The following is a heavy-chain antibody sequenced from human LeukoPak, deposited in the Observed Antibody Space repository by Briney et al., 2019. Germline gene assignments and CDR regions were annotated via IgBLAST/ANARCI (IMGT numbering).Heavy chain of an antibody. CDR1: GFTFSTYS. J-gene: IGHJ6*03. CDR2: ISGSSRYI. Sequence: GGSLRLSCVASGFTFSTYSVNWVRQAPGKGLESVSSISGSSRYIYYGDLVKGRVTIARDNAKNSLYLQMNRLRGEDTAVYYCAKAYSGYGFYYYYMDVWGKGTTVTISS. V-gene: IGHV3-21*01. D-gene: IGHD5-12*01. CDR3: AKAYSGYGFYYYYMDV.